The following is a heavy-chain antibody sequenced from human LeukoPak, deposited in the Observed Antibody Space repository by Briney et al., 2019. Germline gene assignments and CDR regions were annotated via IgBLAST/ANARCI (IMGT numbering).Heavy chain of an antibody. CDR2: IYSGGST. CDR3: AREGCSGGSCYTEYYYGMDV. D-gene: IGHD2-15*01. Sequence: PGGSLGLSCAASGFTVSSNYMSWVRQAPGKGLEWVSVIYSGGSTYYADSVKGRFTISRDNSKNTLYLQMNSLRAEDTAVYYCAREGCSGGSCYTEYYYGMDVWGQGTTVTVSS. J-gene: IGHJ6*02. CDR1: GFTVSSNY. V-gene: IGHV3-66*01.